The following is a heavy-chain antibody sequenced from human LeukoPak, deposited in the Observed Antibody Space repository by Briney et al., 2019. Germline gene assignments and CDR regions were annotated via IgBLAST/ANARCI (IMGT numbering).Heavy chain of an antibody. CDR3: AKEQAVVPAANPFDY. CDR1: GFTFSSYA. V-gene: IGHV3-23*01. D-gene: IGHD2-2*01. CDR2: ISGSGGST. J-gene: IGHJ4*02. Sequence: GGSLRLSCAASGFTFSSYAMSWVRQAPGKGLEWVSAISGSGGSTYYADSVKGRFTISRDNSKNTLYLQINSLRAEDTAVYYCAKEQAVVPAANPFDYWGQGTLVTVSS.